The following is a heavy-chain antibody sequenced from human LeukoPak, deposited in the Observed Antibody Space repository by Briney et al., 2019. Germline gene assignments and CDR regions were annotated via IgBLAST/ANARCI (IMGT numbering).Heavy chain of an antibody. J-gene: IGHJ5*02. V-gene: IGHV1-18*04. Sequence: ASVKVSCKASGYTFTSYGISWVRQAPGQGLEWMGWISAYNGNTNYAQKLQGRVTMTTDTSMSTAYMELRSLRSDDTAVYYCARGGPIIVVVPAAPTNNWFDPWGQGTLVTVSS. CDR1: GYTFTSYG. D-gene: IGHD2-2*01. CDR3: ARGGPIIVVVPAAPTNNWFDP. CDR2: ISAYNGNT.